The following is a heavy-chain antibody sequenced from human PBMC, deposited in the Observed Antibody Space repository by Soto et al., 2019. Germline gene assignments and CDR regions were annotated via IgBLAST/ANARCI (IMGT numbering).Heavy chain of an antibody. Sequence: QLQLQESGSGLVKPSQTLSLTCAVSGGSISSGGYSWSWIRQPPGKGLEWIGYIYHSGSTYYNPSLKSRVTISVDRSKNQVSLKLSSVTAADTAVYYCASSTGTTSWFDPWGQGTLVTVSS. CDR3: ASSTGTTSWFDP. V-gene: IGHV4-30-2*01. CDR1: GGSISSGGYS. J-gene: IGHJ5*02. CDR2: IYHSGST. D-gene: IGHD1-7*01.